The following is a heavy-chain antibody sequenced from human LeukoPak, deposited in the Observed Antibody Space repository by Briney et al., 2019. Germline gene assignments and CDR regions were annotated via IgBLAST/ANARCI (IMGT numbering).Heavy chain of an antibody. CDR3: ARIYDYSFDY. CDR2: VDYTGEA. CDR1: GASISSSRLY. J-gene: IGHJ4*02. Sequence: SETLSLTCSVSGASISSSRLYGGWVRQPPGKDLEWIASVDYTGEAYYNPSLKSRVTISVDTSKSQFFLRLTTVTAADTAVYYCARIYDYSFDYWGQGTLVTVSS. V-gene: IGHV4-39*07. D-gene: IGHD4-11*01.